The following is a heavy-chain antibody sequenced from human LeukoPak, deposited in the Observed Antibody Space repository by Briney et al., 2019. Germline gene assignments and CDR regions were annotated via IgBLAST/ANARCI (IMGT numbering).Heavy chain of an antibody. Sequence: GGSLRLSCAAYIFTFHSHWMQCVSQVPGKGPVWVSRINTDGRTTDYADSVKGRFTISRDNAKNTLYLQMNSLRAEDTAVYYCARDFNWNRIDYWGQGSLVSVSS. CDR2: INTDGRTT. J-gene: IGHJ4*02. CDR1: IFTFHSHW. D-gene: IGHD1-20*01. V-gene: IGHV3-74*01. CDR3: ARDFNWNRIDY.